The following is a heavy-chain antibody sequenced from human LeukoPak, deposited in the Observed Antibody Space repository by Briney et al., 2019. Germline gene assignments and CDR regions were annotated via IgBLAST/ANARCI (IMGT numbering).Heavy chain of an antibody. J-gene: IGHJ3*02. D-gene: IGHD5-18*01. Sequence: WIRQPPGKGLEWIGSIYYSGSTYYNPSLKSRVTISVDTSKNQFSLKLSSVTAADTPVYYCASNTAMPHAFDIWGQGTMVTVSS. CDR3: ASNTAMPHAFDI. V-gene: IGHV4-39*01. CDR2: IYYSGST.